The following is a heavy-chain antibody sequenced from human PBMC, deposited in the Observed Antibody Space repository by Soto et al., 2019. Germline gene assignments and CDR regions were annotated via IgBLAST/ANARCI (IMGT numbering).Heavy chain of an antibody. J-gene: IGHJ5*02. CDR2: ISGGGGTT. Sequence: GGSLRLSCAASGFTFSSSAMSWVRQAPGKGLEWVSGISGGGGTTYYADSVKGRFTISRDNSKNTLSLQMSSLRSEDTAVYYCARDSPSGYNWFDPWGQGTLVTVSS. CDR1: GFTFSSSA. CDR3: ARDSPSGYNWFDP. V-gene: IGHV3-23*01. D-gene: IGHD3-22*01.